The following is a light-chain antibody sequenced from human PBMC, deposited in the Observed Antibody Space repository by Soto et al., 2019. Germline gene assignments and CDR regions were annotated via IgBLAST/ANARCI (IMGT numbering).Light chain of an antibody. CDR1: QGIRHD. V-gene: IGKV1-6*01. Sequence: HMTQSPSSLSASVGDSVTSTFRASQGIRHDLGWYQQKPGEAPKLLIYGASTLQSGVPSRFSGRGSGTDFTLTISSLQPEDFATYYCLQDYNYPRTFGQGTKVDIK. CDR3: LQDYNYPRT. J-gene: IGKJ1*01. CDR2: GAS.